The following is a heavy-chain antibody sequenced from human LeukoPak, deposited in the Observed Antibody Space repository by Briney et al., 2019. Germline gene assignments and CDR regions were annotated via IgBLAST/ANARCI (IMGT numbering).Heavy chain of an antibody. Sequence: SETPSLTCTVSGDSINNYYWSWLRQTPGEGLEWIGFVAYSGNSNYNPSLESRVTISIDTSKNQFSLKLNSVTAADTAMYYCARVVRGAVTFNRFDPWGQGTLVTVSS. D-gene: IGHD3-10*02. CDR1: GDSINNYY. CDR3: ARVVRGAVTFNRFDP. J-gene: IGHJ5*02. CDR2: VAYSGNS. V-gene: IGHV4-59*01.